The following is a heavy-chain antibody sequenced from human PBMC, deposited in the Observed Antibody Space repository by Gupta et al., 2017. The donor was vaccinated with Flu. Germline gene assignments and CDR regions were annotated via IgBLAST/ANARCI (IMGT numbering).Heavy chain of an antibody. D-gene: IGHD3-3*01. J-gene: IGHJ6*02. V-gene: IGHV1-8*01. Sequence: VQLVQSGAEVKKPGASVKVSCKASGYTFISYEINWVRQAPGQGLELIGWVNPNTAKTGYAERLQGRVNLARETSINTAYMGLSRLASDETAVYYCGGDFWSGVYYFRLDVWGQGTT. CDR2: VNPNTAKT. CDR1: GYTFISYE. CDR3: GGDFWSGVYYFRLDV.